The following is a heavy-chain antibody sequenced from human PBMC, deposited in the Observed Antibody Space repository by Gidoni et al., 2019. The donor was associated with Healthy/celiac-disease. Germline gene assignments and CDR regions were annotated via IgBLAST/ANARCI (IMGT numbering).Heavy chain of an antibody. CDR3: AHGGYDILTGDVDY. Sequence: QLTLKESGPTLVKPTQTLTLTCTFSGFSLSTSGVGVGWIRQPPGKDLEWLAAIYCNGDKRYSPSLKSRLTITKETYKNQVVLTMTNMDPVDTATYYGAHGGYDILTGDVDYWGQGTLVTVSS. V-gene: IGHV2-5*01. D-gene: IGHD3-9*01. J-gene: IGHJ4*02. CDR2: IYCNGDK. CDR1: GFSLSTSGVG.